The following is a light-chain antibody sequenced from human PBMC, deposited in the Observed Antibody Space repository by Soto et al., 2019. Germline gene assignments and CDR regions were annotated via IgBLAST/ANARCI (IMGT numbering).Light chain of an antibody. CDR2: GAS. V-gene: IGKV3-15*01. CDR1: QSVSSN. CDR3: QQYNNWPPIT. J-gene: IGKJ5*01. Sequence: EIVMTQSPATLSVSPGERATLSGRASQSVSSNLAWYQQKPGQAPRLLIYGASTRATGIPARFSGSGSGTEFTLNISSLQSEDIEVYYCQQYNNWPPITGGQGTRLEIK.